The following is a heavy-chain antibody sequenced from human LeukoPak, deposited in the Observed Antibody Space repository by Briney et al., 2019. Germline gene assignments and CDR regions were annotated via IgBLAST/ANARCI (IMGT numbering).Heavy chain of an antibody. Sequence: YPSETLSLTCAVYGGSFSSYYWGWIRQPPGKGLEWIGSIYYSGSTYYNPSLKSRVTISVDTSKNQFSLKLSSVTAADTAVYYCARLPNWNKYYFDYWGQGTLVTVSS. V-gene: IGHV4-39*01. D-gene: IGHD1/OR15-1a*01. CDR2: IYYSGST. CDR1: GGSFSSYY. J-gene: IGHJ4*02. CDR3: ARLPNWNKYYFDY.